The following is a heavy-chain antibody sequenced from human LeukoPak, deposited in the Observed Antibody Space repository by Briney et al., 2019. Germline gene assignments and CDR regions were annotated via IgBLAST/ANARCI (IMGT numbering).Heavy chain of an antibody. Sequence: ASVKVSCKASGYTFTGYYMHWVRQAPGQGLEWMGWINPNSGGTNYAQKFQGRVTMTRDTSISTAYMELSRLRSDDTAVYYCASYSGGYDFWSGYFSDYYYYYMDVWGKGTTVTVCS. CDR3: ASYSGGYDFWSGYFSDYYYYYMDV. CDR1: GYTFTGYY. D-gene: IGHD3-3*01. CDR2: INPNSGGT. V-gene: IGHV1-2*02. J-gene: IGHJ6*03.